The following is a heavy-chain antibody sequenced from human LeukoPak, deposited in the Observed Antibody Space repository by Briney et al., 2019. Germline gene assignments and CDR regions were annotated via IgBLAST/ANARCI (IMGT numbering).Heavy chain of an antibody. Sequence: GGSLRLSCAASGFTFSSYGMEWVRQAPGKGREWVAVIWYDGSNKYYADSVKGRFTISRDNAKNTLYLQMNSLRAEDTAVYYCARVGHCNGGSCYGVDVWGQGTTVTVSS. D-gene: IGHD2-15*01. J-gene: IGHJ6*02. CDR1: GFTFSSYG. CDR2: IWYDGSNK. V-gene: IGHV3-33*01. CDR3: ARVGHCNGGSCYGVDV.